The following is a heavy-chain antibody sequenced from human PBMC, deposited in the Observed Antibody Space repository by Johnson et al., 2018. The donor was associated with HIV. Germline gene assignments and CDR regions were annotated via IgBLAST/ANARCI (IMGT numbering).Heavy chain of an antibody. CDR1: GFTFSSYA. V-gene: IGHV3-30-3*01. CDR3: ARGRTQFLEGGAFDI. Sequence: QVQVVESGGGLVQPGGSLRLSCAASGFTFSSYAMHWVRQAPGKGLEWVAVISYDGSNKYFADSVKGRFTISRDNLNNTLYLQMNSLRTEDTAVYYCARGRTQFLEGGAFDIWGQGTMVTVSS. J-gene: IGHJ3*02. CDR2: ISYDGSNK. D-gene: IGHD3-3*01.